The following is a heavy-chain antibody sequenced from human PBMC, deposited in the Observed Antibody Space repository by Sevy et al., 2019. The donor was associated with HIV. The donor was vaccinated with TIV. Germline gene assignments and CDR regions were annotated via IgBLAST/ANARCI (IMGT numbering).Heavy chain of an antibody. CDR3: AREEEDYVWGTSRDLTFFDY. CDR1: GFTFSSYT. V-gene: IGHV3-21*01. J-gene: IGHJ4*02. Sequence: GGSLRLSCAVSGFTFSSYTMNWVRRAPGKGLEWVSCLSSSSSYIYYADSVKGRFTISRDNAKNSLYLQMNSLRAEDTAVYYCAREEEDYVWGTSRDLTFFDYWGQGTLVTVSS. D-gene: IGHD3-16*02. CDR2: LSSSSSYI.